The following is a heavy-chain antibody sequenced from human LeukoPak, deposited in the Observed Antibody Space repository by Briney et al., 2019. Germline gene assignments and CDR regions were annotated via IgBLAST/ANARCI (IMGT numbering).Heavy chain of an antibody. V-gene: IGHV3-48*03. CDR2: ISSSGSTI. CDR3: ARDLNWNPLDY. D-gene: IGHD1-1*01. J-gene: IGHJ4*02. CDR1: GFTFSSYE. Sequence: PGGSLRLSCAASGFTFSSYEMNWVRQAPGKGLEWVSYISSSGSTIYYADSVKGRFTISRDNAKNALYLQMNSLSAEDTAVYYCARDLNWNPLDYWGQGTLVTVSS.